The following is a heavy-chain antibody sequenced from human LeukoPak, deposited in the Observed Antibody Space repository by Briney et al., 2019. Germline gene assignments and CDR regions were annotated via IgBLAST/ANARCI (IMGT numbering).Heavy chain of an antibody. CDR1: GFIFSNYG. V-gene: IGHV3-23*01. J-gene: IGHJ4*02. D-gene: IGHD2-21*02. CDR3: TTQRVVTAAIDS. CDR2: ISGGGIAT. Sequence: GGSLRLSCAAAGFIFSNYGMSWVRQAPGKGLERVSSISGGGIATYHADSVKGRFTISRDNSKNTLYLQMNSLRVEDTAIYYCTTQRVVTAAIDSWGQGTLVTVSS.